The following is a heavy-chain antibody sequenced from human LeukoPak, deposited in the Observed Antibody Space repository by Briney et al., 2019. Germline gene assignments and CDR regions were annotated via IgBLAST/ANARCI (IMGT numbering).Heavy chain of an antibody. Sequence: GGSLRLSCAASGFTLSSNYMSWVPQAPRKGLEWVSVIYSWGSTYYADSVKGRFTISRDNSKNTLYLQMNSLRAEDTAVYYCASSVGARYYFDYWGQGTLVTVSS. CDR2: IYSWGST. CDR1: GFTLSSNY. J-gene: IGHJ4*02. CDR3: ASSVGARYYFDY. V-gene: IGHV3-53*01. D-gene: IGHD1-26*01.